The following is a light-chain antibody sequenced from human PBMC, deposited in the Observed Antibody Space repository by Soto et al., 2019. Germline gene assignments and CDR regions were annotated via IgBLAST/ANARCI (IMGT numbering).Light chain of an antibody. Sequence: DMQMTQSPSTLSASVGDRVTITCRANQTINDWLAWYQQKPGKAPKLLIYGAYNLQTGVPSRFSGSGSGTEFPLNISSLQPDDFATYYCQRYNYYFGGGTKVDFK. CDR1: QTINDW. CDR3: QRYNYY. CDR2: GAY. V-gene: IGKV1-5*03. J-gene: IGKJ4*01.